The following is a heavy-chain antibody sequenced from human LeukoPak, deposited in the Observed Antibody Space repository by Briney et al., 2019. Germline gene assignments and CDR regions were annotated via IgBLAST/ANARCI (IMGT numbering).Heavy chain of an antibody. Sequence: GGSLRLSCAASGVTFSSYWMSWVRQAPGKGLECVANIKQDGSEKYYVDSVKGRFTISRDNAKNSLYLQMNSLRAEDTAVYYCARESYYDSSGYRTYDAFDIWGQGTMVTVSS. J-gene: IGHJ3*02. CDR1: GVTFSSYW. CDR2: IKQDGSEK. D-gene: IGHD3-22*01. V-gene: IGHV3-7*01. CDR3: ARESYYDSSGYRTYDAFDI.